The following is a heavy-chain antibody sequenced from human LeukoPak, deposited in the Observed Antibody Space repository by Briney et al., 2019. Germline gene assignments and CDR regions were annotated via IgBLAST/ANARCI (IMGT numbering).Heavy chain of an antibody. Sequence: PGGPLRLSCAASGFTFSSYAMSWVRQAPGKGLEWVSAISGSGGSTYYADSVKGRFTISRDNSKNTLYLQMNSLRAEDTAVYYCAKDSGDSSGSYWYFDLWGRGTLVTVSS. CDR2: ISGSGGST. J-gene: IGHJ2*01. CDR1: GFTFSSYA. V-gene: IGHV3-23*01. CDR3: AKDSGDSSGSYWYFDL. D-gene: IGHD3-22*01.